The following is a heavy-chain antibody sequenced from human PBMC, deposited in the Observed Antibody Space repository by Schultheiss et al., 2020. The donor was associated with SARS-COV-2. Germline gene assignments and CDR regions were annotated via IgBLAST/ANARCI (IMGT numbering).Heavy chain of an antibody. Sequence: GGSLRLSCAASGFTFDDYTMHWVRQAPGKGLEWVSAISGSGGSTYYADSVKGRFTISRDNSKNTLYLQMNSLRAEDTAVYYCAKDRHPTYYDILTGYVFDYWGQGTLVTVSS. D-gene: IGHD3-9*01. V-gene: IGHV3-23*01. J-gene: IGHJ4*02. CDR1: GFTFDDYT. CDR3: AKDRHPTYYDILTGYVFDY. CDR2: ISGSGGST.